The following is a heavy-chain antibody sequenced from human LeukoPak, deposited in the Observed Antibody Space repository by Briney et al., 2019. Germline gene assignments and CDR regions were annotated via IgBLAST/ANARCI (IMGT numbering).Heavy chain of an antibody. CDR2: FDPEDGET. CDR1: GYTLTELS. CDR3: ARPSYYYDHFDY. V-gene: IGHV1-24*01. D-gene: IGHD3-22*01. J-gene: IGHJ4*02. Sequence: GASVKVSCKVSGYTLTELSMHWVRQAPGKGLEWMGGFDPEDGETIYAQKFQGRVTMTEDTSTDTAYMELSRLRSDDTAVYYCARPSYYYDHFDYWGQGTLVTVSS.